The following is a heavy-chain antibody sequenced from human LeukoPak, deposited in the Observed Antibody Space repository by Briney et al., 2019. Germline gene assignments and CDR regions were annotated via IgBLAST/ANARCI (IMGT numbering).Heavy chain of an antibody. CDR1: GFTFSSYA. V-gene: IGHV3-23*01. D-gene: IGHD3-22*01. J-gene: IGHJ4*02. Sequence: GGSLRLSCAPSGFTFSSYAMSWVRQAPGKGLEWVSAISGSGGSTYYADSVKGRFTISRDNSKNTLYLQMNSLRAEDTAVYYCAKPRDSSGYPYYFDYWGQGTLVTVSS. CDR3: AKPRDSSGYPYYFDY. CDR2: ISGSGGST.